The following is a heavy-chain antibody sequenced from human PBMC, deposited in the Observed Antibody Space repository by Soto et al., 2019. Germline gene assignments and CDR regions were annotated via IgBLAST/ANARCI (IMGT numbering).Heavy chain of an antibody. D-gene: IGHD3-9*01. CDR3: ARLEGLATISYYFDC. J-gene: IGHJ4*02. V-gene: IGHV4-39*01. CDR2: IYYRGNA. CDR1: DDSINSDKFY. Sequence: HLQLQESGPGLVKPSETLSLMCSVSDDSINSDKFYWGWIRQPPGKGLEWIGSIYYRGNAYYIPSLQTQVTISVDKSKSQFSLKLNSVTAAHSAVYFCARLEGLATISYYFDCRGPGGLVSVSS.